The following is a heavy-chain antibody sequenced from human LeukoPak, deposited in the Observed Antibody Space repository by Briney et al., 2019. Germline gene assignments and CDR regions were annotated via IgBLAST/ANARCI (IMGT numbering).Heavy chain of an antibody. D-gene: IGHD4-17*01. CDR2: ISGSGGST. J-gene: IGHJ4*02. CDR3: AKLGDTVTREGY. Sequence: GGSLRLSCAASGFTFSNYAMSWVRQAPGKGLEWVSAISGSGGSTYYAESVKGRFSISRDNSKNTLYLQMNSLRAEGTAVYYCAKLGDTVTREGYWGQGTLVTVSS. CDR1: GFTFSNYA. V-gene: IGHV3-23*01.